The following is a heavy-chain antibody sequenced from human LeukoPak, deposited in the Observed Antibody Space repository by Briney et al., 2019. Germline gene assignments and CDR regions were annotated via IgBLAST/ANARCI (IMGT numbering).Heavy chain of an antibody. CDR1: GGSFSGYY. CDR2: INHSGST. CDR3: ARHGQYLLAAVVDY. Sequence: PSETLSLTCAVYGGSFSGYYWSWIRQPPGKGLEWIGEINHSGSTNCNPSLKSRVTISVDTSKNQFSLKLSSVTAADTAVYYCARHGQYLLAAVVDYWGQGTLVTVSS. J-gene: IGHJ4*02. D-gene: IGHD6-19*01. V-gene: IGHV4-34*01.